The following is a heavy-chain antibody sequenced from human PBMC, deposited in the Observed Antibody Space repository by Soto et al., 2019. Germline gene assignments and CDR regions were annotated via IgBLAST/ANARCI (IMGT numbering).Heavy chain of an antibody. CDR2: ISGSGGST. V-gene: IGHV3-23*01. Sequence: GGSLRLSCAASGFTFSSYAMSWVRQAPGKGLEWVSAISGSGGSTYYADSVKGRFTISRDNSKNTLYLQMNSLRAEDTAVYYCAKAVLYSSSWDAPFDYWGQGTLVTVS. J-gene: IGHJ4*02. CDR1: GFTFSSYA. CDR3: AKAVLYSSSWDAPFDY. D-gene: IGHD6-13*01.